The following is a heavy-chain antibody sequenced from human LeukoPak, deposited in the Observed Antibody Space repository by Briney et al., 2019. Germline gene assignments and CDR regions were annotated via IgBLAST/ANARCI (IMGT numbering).Heavy chain of an antibody. CDR3: ARPRWYDSMSGGWFDS. Sequence: GESLKISCKASGYSFTSYWLGWVRQVPGKGLEWMGFIFPDDSDTRYSPSFEGQVTISADKSVSTAYLRWSTLKASDTAMYYCARPRWYDSMSGGWFDSWGQGTLVTVSS. D-gene: IGHD6-13*01. V-gene: IGHV5-51*01. CDR2: IFPDDSDT. CDR1: GYSFTSYW. J-gene: IGHJ5*01.